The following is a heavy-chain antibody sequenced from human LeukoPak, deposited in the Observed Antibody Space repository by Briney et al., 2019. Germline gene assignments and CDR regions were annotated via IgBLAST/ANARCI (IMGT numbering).Heavy chain of an antibody. CDR2: IYYSGST. Sequence: SETLSLTCTVSGGSISSYYWSWIRQPPGKGLEWIGYIYYSGSTNYNPSLKSRVTMSVDTSKNQFSLKLSSVTAADTAVYYCVRLSSGRGVDYWGQGTLVTVSS. D-gene: IGHD6-19*01. CDR1: GGSISSYY. CDR3: VRLSSGRGVDY. V-gene: IGHV4-59*12. J-gene: IGHJ4*02.